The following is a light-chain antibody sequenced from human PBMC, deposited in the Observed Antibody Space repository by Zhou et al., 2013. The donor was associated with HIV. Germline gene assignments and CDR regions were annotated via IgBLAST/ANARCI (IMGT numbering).Light chain of an antibody. CDR1: QSLLHSDGKTY. J-gene: IGKJ1*01. V-gene: IGKV2D-29*02. Sequence: DIVMTQSPLSLPVTPGQPASISCKSSQSLLHSDGKTYLYWYLQKPGQSPQLLIYGASHRFSGVPERFSGRGSGTDFTLQISRVEAEDVGIYYCMQAMQLWTFGPGTKVDIK. CDR3: MQAMQLWT. CDR2: GAS.